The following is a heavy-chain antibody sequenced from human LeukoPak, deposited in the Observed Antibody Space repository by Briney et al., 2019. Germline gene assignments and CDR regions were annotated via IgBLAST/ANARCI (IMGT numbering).Heavy chain of an antibody. CDR2: IRQDGSEK. CDR3: VRGPRRGIAAPFQTFDP. CDR1: GFTFSSYW. Sequence: GGSLRLSCAASGFTFSSYWMSWVRQAPGKGLEWVADIRQDGSEKYYVDSVKGRFTISRDNAKNTLYLQMNSLRAEDTAVYYCVRGPRRGIAAPFQTFDPWGQGTLVTVSS. D-gene: IGHD6-13*01. V-gene: IGHV3-7*01. J-gene: IGHJ5*02.